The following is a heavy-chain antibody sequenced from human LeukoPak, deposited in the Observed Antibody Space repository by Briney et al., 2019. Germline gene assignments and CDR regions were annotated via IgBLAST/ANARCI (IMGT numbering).Heavy chain of an antibody. V-gene: IGHV1-24*01. CDR1: GYTLTELS. Sequence: GASVKVSCKVSGYTLTELSMHWVRQAPGKGLEWMGGFDPEDGETIYAQKFQGRVTMTEDTSTDTAYMELSSLRSEDTAVYYCATGGSFNWNYEGPYWFDPWGQGTLVTVSS. CDR3: ATGGSFNWNYEGPYWFDP. CDR2: FDPEDGET. D-gene: IGHD1-7*01. J-gene: IGHJ5*02.